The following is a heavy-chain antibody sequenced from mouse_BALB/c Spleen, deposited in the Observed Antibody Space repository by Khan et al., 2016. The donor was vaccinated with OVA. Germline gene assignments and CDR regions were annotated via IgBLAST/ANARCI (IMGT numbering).Heavy chain of an antibody. CDR2: INPSNGYT. CDR1: GYTFTTYT. V-gene: IGHV1-4*01. J-gene: IGHJ3*01. CDR3: AREGAYYRSDGWFSY. D-gene: IGHD2-14*01. Sequence: QVQLKQSGAELARPGASVKMSCKASGYTFTTYTMHWVKQRPGQGLEWIGYINPSNGYTNYNQKFKDKSTLTADKSSSTAYMQLSSLTSDYSAVYYCAREGAYYRSDGWFSYWGQGTLVTVFA.